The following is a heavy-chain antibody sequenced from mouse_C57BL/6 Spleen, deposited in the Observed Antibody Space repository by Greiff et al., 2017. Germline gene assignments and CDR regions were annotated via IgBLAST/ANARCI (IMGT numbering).Heavy chain of an antibody. CDR3: AREDDYDGFAH. Sequence: QVQLQQSGAELVRPGSSVKLSCKASGYTFTSYWMDWVKQRPGQGLEWIGNIYPSDSETHYNQKFKDKATLTVDKSSSTAYMQLSSLTSEDSAVYYCAREDDYDGFAHWGQGTLVTVSA. CDR2: IYPSDSET. J-gene: IGHJ3*01. D-gene: IGHD2-4*01. V-gene: IGHV1-61*01. CDR1: GYTFTSYW.